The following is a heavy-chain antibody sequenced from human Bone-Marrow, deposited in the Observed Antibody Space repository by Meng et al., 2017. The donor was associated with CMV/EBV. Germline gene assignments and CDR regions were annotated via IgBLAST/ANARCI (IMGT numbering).Heavy chain of an antibody. CDR2: ISYDGSNK. Sequence: SCKASGGTFSSYAMHWVRQAPGKGLEWVAVISYDGSNKYYADSVKGRFTISRDNSKNTLYLQMNSLRAEDTAVYYCARDYLRWLLSAFDYWGRGPLVTVTS. J-gene: IGHJ4*02. V-gene: IGHV3-30*04. D-gene: IGHD5-24*01. CDR1: GGTFSSYA. CDR3: ARDYLRWLLSAFDY.